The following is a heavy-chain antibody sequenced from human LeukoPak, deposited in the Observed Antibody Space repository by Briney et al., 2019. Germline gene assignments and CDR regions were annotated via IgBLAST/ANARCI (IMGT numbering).Heavy chain of an antibody. CDR1: GGSFSGYY. CDR2: INHSGST. Sequence: SETLSLTCAVYGGSFSGYYWSWIRQPPGKGLEWIGEINHSGSTNYNPSLKSRVTISVDTSKNQFSLKLSSVTAADTAVYYCAGTSSGWYTYWGQGTLVTVSS. J-gene: IGHJ4*02. D-gene: IGHD6-19*01. CDR3: AGTSSGWYTY. V-gene: IGHV4-34*01.